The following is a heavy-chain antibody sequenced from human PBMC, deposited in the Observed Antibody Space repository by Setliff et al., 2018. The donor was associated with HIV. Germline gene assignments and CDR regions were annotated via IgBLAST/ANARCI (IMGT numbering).Heavy chain of an antibody. CDR3: ARTLGYCSGGSCYLDY. V-gene: IGHV1-69*13. CDR2: IIPMFGTA. J-gene: IGHJ4*02. D-gene: IGHD2-15*01. Sequence: GASVKVSCKASGGTFSSYGINWVRQAPGQGLEWMGGIIPMFGTANYAQKFQGRVTITADESTSTVYMELTRLGSEDTAVYYCARTLGYCSGGSCYLDYWGQGTLVTVSS. CDR1: GGTFSSYG.